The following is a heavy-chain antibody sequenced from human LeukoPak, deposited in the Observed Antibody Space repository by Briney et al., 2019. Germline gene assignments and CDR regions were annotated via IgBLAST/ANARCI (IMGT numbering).Heavy chain of an antibody. J-gene: IGHJ4*02. Sequence: PGGSLRLSCAASGFTFSSYGMHWVRQAPGKGLEWVAVISYDGSNKYYADSVKGRFTISRDNSKNTLYLQMNSLRAEDTAVYYCAKDHIVATNRPDYWGQGTLVTVSS. D-gene: IGHD5-12*01. V-gene: IGHV3-30*18. CDR3: AKDHIVATNRPDY. CDR2: ISYDGSNK. CDR1: GFTFSSYG.